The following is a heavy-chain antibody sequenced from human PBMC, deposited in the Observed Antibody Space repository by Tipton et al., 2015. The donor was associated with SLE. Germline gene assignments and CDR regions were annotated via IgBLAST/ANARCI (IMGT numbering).Heavy chain of an antibody. V-gene: IGHV4-4*09. D-gene: IGHD2-15*01. CDR1: GDSINTYY. J-gene: IGHJ4*02. CDR2: IHSSGST. CDR3: ARGYGGY. Sequence: TLSLTCTVSGDSINTYYWSWIRQPPGKGLEWIGFIHSSGSTKYNPSLTSRISISLDTSKNQFSLKLNSVTAADTAVYYCARGYGGYWGQGTLVTVSS.